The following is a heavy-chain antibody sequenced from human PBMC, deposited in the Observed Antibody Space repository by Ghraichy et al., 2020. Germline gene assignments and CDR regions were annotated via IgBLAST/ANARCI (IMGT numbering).Heavy chain of an antibody. Sequence: GGSLRLSCAASGFTYGDYAMHWVRQAPGKGLEWVSGVNWNGGRTGYADSVKGRFTISRDNADNSLYLQMNSLRAEDTALYYCAKDSYYVILTGSPDFDNWGQGTLVTVSS. CDR2: VNWNGGRT. D-gene: IGHD3-9*01. CDR1: GFTYGDYA. CDR3: AKDSYYVILTGSPDFDN. J-gene: IGHJ4*02. V-gene: IGHV3-9*01.